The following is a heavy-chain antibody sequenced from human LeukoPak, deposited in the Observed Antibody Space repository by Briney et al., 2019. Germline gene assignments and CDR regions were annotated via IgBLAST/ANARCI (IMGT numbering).Heavy chain of an antibody. CDR3: ADDFWSGYSFHY. V-gene: IGHV3-23*01. J-gene: IGHJ4*02. D-gene: IGHD3-3*01. CDR2: ISGSGGST. Sequence: GGSLRLSCAASGFTFSSYAMSWVRQAPGKGLEWVSAISGSGGSTYYADSVKGRFTISRDNSKNTLYLQMNSLRAEDTAVYYCADDFWSGYSFHYWGQGTLVTVSS. CDR1: GFTFSSYA.